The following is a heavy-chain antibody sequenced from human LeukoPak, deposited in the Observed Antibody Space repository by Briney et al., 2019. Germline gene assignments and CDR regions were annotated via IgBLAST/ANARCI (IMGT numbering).Heavy chain of an antibody. J-gene: IGHJ6*03. CDR3: ARVRYGGYCSSTSCPKSWDYYYYMDV. CDR1: GFTFSSYS. Sequence: GGSLRLSCAASGFTFSSYSMNWVRQAPGKGLEWVSSISSSSSYTYYADSVKGRFTISRDNAKNSLYLQMNSLRAEDTAVYYCARVRYGGYCSSTSCPKSWDYYYYMDVWGKGTTVTVSS. V-gene: IGHV3-21*01. D-gene: IGHD2-2*01. CDR2: ISSSSSYT.